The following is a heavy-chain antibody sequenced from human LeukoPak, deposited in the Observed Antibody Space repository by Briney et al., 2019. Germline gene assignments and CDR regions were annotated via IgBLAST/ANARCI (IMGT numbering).Heavy chain of an antibody. D-gene: IGHD6-19*01. CDR1: GYTLTELS. CDR3: ATVGHSSGWYYFDY. Sequence: GASVKVSCKVSGYTLTELSMHWVRQAPGKGLEWMGGFDPEDGETIYAQKFQGRVTMTEDTSTDTAYMELSSLRSEGTAVYYCATVGHSSGWYYFDYWGQGTLVTVSS. CDR2: FDPEDGET. J-gene: IGHJ4*02. V-gene: IGHV1-24*01.